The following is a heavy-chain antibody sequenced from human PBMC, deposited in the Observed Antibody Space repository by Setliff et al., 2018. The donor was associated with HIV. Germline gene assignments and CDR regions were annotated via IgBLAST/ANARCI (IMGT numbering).Heavy chain of an antibody. Sequence: PGGSLRLSCTGSGFVFGDYALNWIRQAPGKRPEWVGFIRSQVYDGTREYAASVKGRFTISRDNFKNTLYLQMNSLRPEDTAVYYCASWAWGVGNDYWGQGTLVTVS. V-gene: IGHV3-49*03. CDR1: GFVFGDYA. J-gene: IGHJ4*02. CDR3: ASWAWGVGNDY. D-gene: IGHD1-26*01. CDR2: IRSQVYDGTR.